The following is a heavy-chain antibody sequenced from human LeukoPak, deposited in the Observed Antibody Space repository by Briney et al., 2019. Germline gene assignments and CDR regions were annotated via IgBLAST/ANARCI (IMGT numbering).Heavy chain of an antibody. V-gene: IGHV3-7*05. D-gene: IGHD6-25*01. CDR3: ARERAAAGSRLFGMEV. CDR2: IKEDGSEK. CDR1: GFTFSSYA. Sequence: GGSLRLSCAASGFTFSSYAMSWIRQAPGKGLEWVANIKEDGSEKYYVDSVKGRFTISRDNAKNSLYLQMNSLRAEDTAVYYCARERAAAGSRLFGMEVWGQGTTVTVSS. J-gene: IGHJ6*02.